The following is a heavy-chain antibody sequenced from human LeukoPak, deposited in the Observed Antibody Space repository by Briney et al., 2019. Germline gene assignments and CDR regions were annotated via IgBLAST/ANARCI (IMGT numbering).Heavy chain of an antibody. V-gene: IGHV1-46*01. CDR1: GYTFTSYY. CDR3: ARDRRISTAGFTFDH. Sequence: ASVKVSCKASGYTFTSYYMHWVRQAPGQGLEWMGIINPSGGSTSYAQKFQGRVTLTRDTSTSTVYMELSSLRSEDTAVYYCARDRRISTAGFTFDHWGQGTLVTVSS. J-gene: IGHJ4*02. CDR2: INPSGGST. D-gene: IGHD6-13*01.